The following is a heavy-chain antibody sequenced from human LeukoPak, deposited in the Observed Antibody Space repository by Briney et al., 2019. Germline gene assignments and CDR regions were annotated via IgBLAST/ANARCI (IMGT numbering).Heavy chain of an antibody. D-gene: IGHD3-10*01. J-gene: IGHJ5*02. CDR3: ARVGYYGSGSYSIDWFDP. CDR2: ISAYNGNT. V-gene: IGHV1-18*04. Sequence: ASVKVSCKASGYTFTSYGISWVRQAPGRGLEWMGWISAYNGNTNYAQKLQGRVTMTTDTSTSTAYMELRSLRSDDTAVYYCARVGYYGSGSYSIDWFDPWGQGTLVTVSS. CDR1: GYTFTSYG.